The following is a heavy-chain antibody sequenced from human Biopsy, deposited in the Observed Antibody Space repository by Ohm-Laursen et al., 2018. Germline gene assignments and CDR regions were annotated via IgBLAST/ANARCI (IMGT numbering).Heavy chain of an antibody. CDR1: GDSISIYY. CDR3: ARARIKTSGVLIPETYYFDS. D-gene: IGHD3-3*01. V-gene: IGHV4-59*07. CDR2: FYYSGST. Sequence: SDTLSLTCNVYGDSISIYYWSWIRQPPGKGLEWIGNFYYSGSTNYNPSLKSRITMSLDRSKSQVSLRMNSVTAADTAVYYCARARIKTSGVLIPETYYFDSWGQGTLVTVSS. J-gene: IGHJ4*02.